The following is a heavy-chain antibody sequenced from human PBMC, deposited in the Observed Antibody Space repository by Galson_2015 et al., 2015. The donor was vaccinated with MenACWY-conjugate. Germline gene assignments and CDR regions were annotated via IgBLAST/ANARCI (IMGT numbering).Heavy chain of an antibody. CDR2: IIPIVDVT. V-gene: IGHV1-69*02. CDR1: ATTLRTFS. Sequence: SVKVSCKASATTLRTFSISWVRQAPGQGPEWMGRIIPIVDVTNYAQKFQGRVTVTADKSTSTAYMELSTLKSEDTAVYYCASAHYDISTGYSGPFDYWGQGTLVTVSS. D-gene: IGHD3-9*01. CDR3: ASAHYDISTGYSGPFDY. J-gene: IGHJ4*02.